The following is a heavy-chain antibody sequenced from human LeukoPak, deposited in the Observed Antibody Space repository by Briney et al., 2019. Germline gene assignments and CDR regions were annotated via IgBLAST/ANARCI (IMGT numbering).Heavy chain of an antibody. CDR3: ASRPVITTVLPWAFY. CDR2: IYPGDSDT. D-gene: IGHD1/OR15-1a*01. Sequence: GESLKISCKGSGYSFTYYWIGVVRHMPGKGVELMGIIYPGDSDTRYSPSFQGQVTTSVDKSITTAYLQWSSLEASATAIYSWASRPVITTVLPWAFYWGQGTQVTVSS. CDR1: GYSFTYYW. V-gene: IGHV5-51*01. J-gene: IGHJ4*02.